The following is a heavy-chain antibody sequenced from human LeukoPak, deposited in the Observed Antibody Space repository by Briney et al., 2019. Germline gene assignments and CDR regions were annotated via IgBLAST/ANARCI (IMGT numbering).Heavy chain of an antibody. CDR1: GGTFSSYA. V-gene: IGHV1-69*05. CDR3: ARGGRAYCSSTSCYTSGNWFDP. J-gene: IGHJ5*02. D-gene: IGHD2-2*02. Sequence: SVKVSCKASGGTFSSYAISWVRQAPGQGLEWVGGIIPIFGTANYAQKFQGRVTITTDESTSTAYMELSSLRSEDTAVYYCARGGRAYCSSTSCYTSGNWFDPWGQGTLVTVSS. CDR2: IIPIFGTA.